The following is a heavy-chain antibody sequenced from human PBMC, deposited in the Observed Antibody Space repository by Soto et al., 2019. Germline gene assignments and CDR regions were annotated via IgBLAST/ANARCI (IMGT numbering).Heavy chain of an antibody. CDR3: AGYDSSGYYYDAFDI. CDR1: GGTFSSYT. Sequence: QVQLVQSGAEVKKPGSSVKVSCKASGGTFSSYTISWVRQAPGQGLEWMGRIIPILGIANYAQKCQGRVKITADKSTSAAYMELSSLRTEDTAVYYCAGYDSSGYYYDAFDIWGQGTMVTVSS. CDR2: IIPILGIA. D-gene: IGHD3-22*01. J-gene: IGHJ3*02. V-gene: IGHV1-69*02.